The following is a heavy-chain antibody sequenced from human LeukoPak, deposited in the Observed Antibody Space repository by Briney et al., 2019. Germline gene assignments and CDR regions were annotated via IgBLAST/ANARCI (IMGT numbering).Heavy chain of an antibody. CDR1: GGSISSSSYY. Sequence: SETLSLTCTVSGGSISSSSYYWGWIRQPPGKGLEWIGSIYYSGSTYYNPSLKSRATISVDTSKNQFSLKLSSVTAADTAVYYCARGIGYSYGYSFDYWGQGTLVTVSS. CDR2: IYYSGST. J-gene: IGHJ4*02. V-gene: IGHV4-39*01. CDR3: ARGIGYSYGYSFDY. D-gene: IGHD5-18*01.